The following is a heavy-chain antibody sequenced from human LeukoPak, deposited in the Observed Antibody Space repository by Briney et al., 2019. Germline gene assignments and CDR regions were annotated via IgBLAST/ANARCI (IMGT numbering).Heavy chain of an antibody. Sequence: ASVKVSCKASGGTFSGYAISWVRQAPGQGLEWMGWINPNSGGTNYAQKFQGWVTMTRDTSISTAYMELSRLRSDDTAEYYCARTHYDFWSGYYHFDYWGQGTLVTVSS. V-gene: IGHV1-2*04. J-gene: IGHJ4*02. CDR3: ARTHYDFWSGYYHFDY. D-gene: IGHD3-3*01. CDR2: INPNSGGT. CDR1: GGTFSGYA.